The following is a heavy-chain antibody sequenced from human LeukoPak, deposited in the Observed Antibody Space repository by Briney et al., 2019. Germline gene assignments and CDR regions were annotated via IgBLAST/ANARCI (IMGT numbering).Heavy chain of an antibody. CDR1: GFTFDDYA. CDR2: INWNSNTI. CDR3: ARDRFRYCSGAKCSHFDF. J-gene: IGHJ4*02. Sequence: GGSLRLSCAASGFTFDDYAMHWVRHAPGKGLEWVSGINWNSNTIGYADSVKGRFTISRDNAKNSLYLQMNSLRADDMAFYYCARDRFRYCSGAKCSHFDFWGQGTLVTVSS. V-gene: IGHV3-9*03. D-gene: IGHD2-15*01.